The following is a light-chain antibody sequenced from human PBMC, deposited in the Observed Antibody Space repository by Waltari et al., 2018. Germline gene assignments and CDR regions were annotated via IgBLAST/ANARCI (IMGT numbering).Light chain of an antibody. V-gene: IGKV4-1*01. Sequence: DIVVTQSPDLLAVSLGARATFNCKSSQNVLYSSNNKSFIAWYQQKSGQPPRLLIYWAPTRESGVPDRFSRSGSGTDFTLPISRLQAEDVAVYYCHQYHTVPWTFGQGTKVEIK. J-gene: IGKJ1*01. CDR3: HQYHTVPWT. CDR1: QNVLYSSNNKSF. CDR2: WAP.